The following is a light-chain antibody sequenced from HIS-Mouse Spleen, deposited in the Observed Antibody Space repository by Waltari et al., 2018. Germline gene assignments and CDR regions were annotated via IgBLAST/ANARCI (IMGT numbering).Light chain of an antibody. V-gene: IGLV1-44*01. Sequence: QSVLTQPPSASGTPGQRVTIPCSGSSSNIGSNTVNWYQQLPGTAPKLLIYSNNPRPSGVPDRFSGSRSGTSASLAISGLQSEDEADYYCAAWDDSLNGLYVFGTGTKVTVL. CDR3: AAWDDSLNGLYV. J-gene: IGLJ1*01. CDR2: SNN. CDR1: SSNIGSNT.